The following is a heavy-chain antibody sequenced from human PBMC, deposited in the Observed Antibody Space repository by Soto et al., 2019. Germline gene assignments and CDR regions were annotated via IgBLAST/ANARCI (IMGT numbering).Heavy chain of an antibody. CDR2: IYYSGST. CDR3: ARSRGGYFDY. Sequence: QVQLQESGPGLVKPSETLSLTCTVSGGSISSYYWSWIRQPPGKGLEWIGYIYYSGSTNYNPSLKSRVTISVDTSKNQFSLKLSSVTGADTAVYYCARSRGGYFDYWGQGTLVNVSS. D-gene: IGHD3-10*01. CDR1: GGSISSYY. V-gene: IGHV4-59*01. J-gene: IGHJ4*02.